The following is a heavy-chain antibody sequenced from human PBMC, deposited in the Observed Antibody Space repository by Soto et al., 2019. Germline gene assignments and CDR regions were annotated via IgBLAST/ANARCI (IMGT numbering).Heavy chain of an antibody. Sequence: QVQLQQWGAGLLKPSETLSLTCAVYGGSFSGYYWSWIRQPPGKGLEWIGEINHSGSTNYNPSLKSRVTISVDTSKNQFSLKLSSVTAADTAVYYCARAARDGIGWYFGSKVHANSFDYWGQGTLVTVSS. V-gene: IGHV4-34*01. CDR1: GGSFSGYY. CDR3: ARAARDGIGWYFGSKVHANSFDY. D-gene: IGHD6-19*01. CDR2: INHSGST. J-gene: IGHJ4*02.